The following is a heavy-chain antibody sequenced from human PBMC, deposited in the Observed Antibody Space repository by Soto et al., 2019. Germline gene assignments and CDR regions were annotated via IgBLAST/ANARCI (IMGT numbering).Heavy chain of an antibody. Sequence: GGSLRLSCSASGFTFDDYAMHWVRQARGEGLEWVSGLSWNSGRIGYADSVKGRSTISRDNAKNSLYLQMNSLRAEDTALYYCEKDIRQHTYYSDSSPYCYGMDVRGQGNTVTVSS. CDR1: GFTFDDYA. CDR2: LSWNSGRI. CDR3: EKDIRQHTYYSDSSPYCYGMDV. V-gene: IGHV3-9*01. J-gene: IGHJ6*02. D-gene: IGHD3-22*01.